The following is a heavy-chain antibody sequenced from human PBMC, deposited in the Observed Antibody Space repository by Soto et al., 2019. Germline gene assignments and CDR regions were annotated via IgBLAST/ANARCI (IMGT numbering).Heavy chain of an antibody. CDR2: ISPWKGNT. CDR1: GYTFNTYG. J-gene: IGHJ4*02. Sequence: ASVKVSCKTSGYTFNTYGINWVRQAPGQGLEWMGWISPWKGNTNYAQSFQGRVTMTTDTSTSTAYMELRSLTSDDTAVYYCARDLDPSGSYYTDYWGPGTLVTVSS. CDR3: ARDLDPSGSYYTDY. V-gene: IGHV1-18*01. D-gene: IGHD3-10*01.